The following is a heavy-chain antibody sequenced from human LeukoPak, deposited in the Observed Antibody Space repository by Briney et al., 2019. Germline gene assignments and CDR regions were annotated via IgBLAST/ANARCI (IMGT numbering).Heavy chain of an antibody. Sequence: GGSLRLCCAASGFTFSVYWMSWVRQAPGKGPEWVSYISSSGYTKYYADSVKGRFTISRDNAKNSLYLQVNSLRAEDTAVYYCARDQGPWAPFDYWGQGTLVTVSS. J-gene: IGHJ4*02. CDR1: GFTFSVYW. CDR2: ISSSGYTK. CDR3: ARDQGPWAPFDY. D-gene: IGHD7-27*01. V-gene: IGHV3-48*04.